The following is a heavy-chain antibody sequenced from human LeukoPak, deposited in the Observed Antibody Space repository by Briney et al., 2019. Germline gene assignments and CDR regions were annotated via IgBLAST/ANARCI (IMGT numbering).Heavy chain of an antibody. CDR1: GYTLTVYY. J-gene: IGHJ3*02. CDR3: ARDFYDSSGYYWETANHDAFDI. Sequence: ASVKVSCKASGYTLTVYYMHWVRQAPGQGLEWMGWINPYSGGTNLAQNFQGRVTMTRDTSISTAYMELSRLRSDDTAVYYCARDFYDSSGYYWETANHDAFDIWGQGTMVTVSS. CDR2: INPYSGGT. V-gene: IGHV1-2*02. D-gene: IGHD3-22*01.